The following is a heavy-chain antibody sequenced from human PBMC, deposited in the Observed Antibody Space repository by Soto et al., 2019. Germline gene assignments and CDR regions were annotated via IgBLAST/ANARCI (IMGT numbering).Heavy chain of an antibody. Sequence: SETLSLTCTVSGGSMSPYYWSWILQAPGVGLEWIAYVYYSGYTHYNPSLKSRVTISVDTSKNQFSLKLTSVTAADTAVYYCARGLAPVELDYGGRGPLVTVP. CDR3: ARGLAPVELDY. CDR1: GGSMSPYY. V-gene: IGHV4-59*01. J-gene: IGHJ4*02. D-gene: IGHD6-19*01. CDR2: VYYSGYT.